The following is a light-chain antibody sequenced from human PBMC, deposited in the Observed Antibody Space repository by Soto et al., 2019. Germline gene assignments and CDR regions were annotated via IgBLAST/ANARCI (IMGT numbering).Light chain of an antibody. V-gene: IGKV3-15*01. J-gene: IGKJ4*01. Sequence: ETVMTQSPATLSVSLGERATLSCRASQSVNTNLAWYQQKPGQAPRLLIYGASIRATGVPARFSGSGSGTDFTLTISSLQPEDFAVYFCQQFKNWPPVTFGGGTKVEIK. CDR2: GAS. CDR3: QQFKNWPPVT. CDR1: QSVNTN.